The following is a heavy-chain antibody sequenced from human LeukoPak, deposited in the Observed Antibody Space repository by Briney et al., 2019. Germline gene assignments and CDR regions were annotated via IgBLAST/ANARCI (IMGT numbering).Heavy chain of an antibody. CDR2: INHSGST. J-gene: IGHJ4*02. V-gene: IGHV4-30-2*01. CDR3: ALGRATLSSPFDY. CDR1: GGSISSGGYY. Sequence: SQTLSLTCTVSGGSISSGGYYWSWIRQPPGKGLEWIGEINHSGSTNYNPSLKSRVTISVDTSKNQFSLKLSSVTAADTAVYYCALGRATLSSPFDYWGQGTLVTVSS. D-gene: IGHD2/OR15-2a*01.